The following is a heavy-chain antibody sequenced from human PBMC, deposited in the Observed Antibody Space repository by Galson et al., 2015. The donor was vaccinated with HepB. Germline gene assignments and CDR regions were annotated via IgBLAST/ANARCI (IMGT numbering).Heavy chain of an antibody. CDR3: ARGALVAVVGATQNNWFDP. Sequence: SVKVSCKASGYTFSSYSITWVRQAPGQGLEWMGWIRAYDGNTKYAQNLQGRLTMTTDTSRTTAYMVLRSLRSDDTAVYYCARGALVAVVGATQNNWFDPWGQGTLVTVSS. CDR1: GYTFSSYS. V-gene: IGHV1-18*01. CDR2: IRAYDGNT. D-gene: IGHD2-15*01. J-gene: IGHJ5*02.